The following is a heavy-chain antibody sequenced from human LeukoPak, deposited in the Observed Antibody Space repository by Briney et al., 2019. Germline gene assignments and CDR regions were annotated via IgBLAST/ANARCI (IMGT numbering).Heavy chain of an antibody. D-gene: IGHD3-10*01. J-gene: IGHJ4*02. CDR1: GGSISSSSYY. Sequence: SETLSLTCTVSGGSISSSSYYWGWIRQPPGKGLEWIGSIYYSGSTYYNPSLKSRVTISVDTSKNQFSLKLSSVTAADTAVYYRARLSQPYYYGSGSYYLYYFDYWGQGTLVTVSS. CDR2: IYYSGST. V-gene: IGHV4-39*01. CDR3: ARLSQPYYYGSGSYYLYYFDY.